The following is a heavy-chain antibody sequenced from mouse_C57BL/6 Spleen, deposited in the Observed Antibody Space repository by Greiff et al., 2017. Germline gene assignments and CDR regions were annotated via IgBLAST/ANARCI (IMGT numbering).Heavy chain of an antibody. V-gene: IGHV1-42*01. CDR2: INPSTGGT. CDR3: ARSDYGYDRDFDY. CDR1: GYSFTGYY. Sequence: EVQLQQSGPELVKPGASVKISCKASGYSFTGYYMNWVKQSPEKSLEWIGEINPSTGGTTYNQKFKAKATLTVDKSSSTAYMQLKSLTSEDSAVYYCARSDYGYDRDFDYWGQGTTLTGSS. J-gene: IGHJ2*01. D-gene: IGHD2-2*01.